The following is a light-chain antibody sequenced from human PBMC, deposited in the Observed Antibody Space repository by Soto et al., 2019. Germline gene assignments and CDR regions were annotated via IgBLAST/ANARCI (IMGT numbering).Light chain of an antibody. J-gene: IGKJ2*01. CDR2: DAY. Sequence: EIVLTQSPGTLSLSPGDTATLSCSASQSVRSNFLAWYQHKPGQAPRLLIHDAYSRATGIPDRFSGSGSDRDFPLTMSRLEPADFAVYYCQQYAGSPRTFGQGNKLELK. CDR3: QQYAGSPRT. V-gene: IGKV3-20*01. CDR1: QSVRSNF.